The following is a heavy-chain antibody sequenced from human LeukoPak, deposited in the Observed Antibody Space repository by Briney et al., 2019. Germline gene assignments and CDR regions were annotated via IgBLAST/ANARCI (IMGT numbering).Heavy chain of an antibody. Sequence: PGGSLRLSCAASGFTFSSYWMSWVRQAPGKGLEWLSYISSSGSIIYYADSVKGRFTISRDNAKNSLYLQMNSLRAEDTAVYYCARDYIVVVPAAQLYYYYYYGMDVWGQGTTVTVSS. J-gene: IGHJ6*02. CDR1: GFTFSSYW. CDR2: ISSSGSII. V-gene: IGHV3-48*04. CDR3: ARDYIVVVPAAQLYYYYYYGMDV. D-gene: IGHD2-2*01.